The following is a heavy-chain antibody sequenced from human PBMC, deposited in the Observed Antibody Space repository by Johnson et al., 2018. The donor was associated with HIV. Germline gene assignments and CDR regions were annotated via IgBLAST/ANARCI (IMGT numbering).Heavy chain of an antibody. J-gene: IGHJ3*02. CDR2: ISYDGSNK. CDR3: ARGGKRVMAAFDI. D-gene: IGHD3-16*01. V-gene: IGHV3-30*03. CDR1: GFTFSSYG. Sequence: QVQLVESVGGVVQPGRSLRLSCAASGFTFSSYGMHWVRQAPGKGLEWVAVISYDGSNKYYADSVKGRFTISRDNSKNTLYLQMNSLRAEDTAVYYCARGGKRVMAAFDIWGQGTMVTVSS.